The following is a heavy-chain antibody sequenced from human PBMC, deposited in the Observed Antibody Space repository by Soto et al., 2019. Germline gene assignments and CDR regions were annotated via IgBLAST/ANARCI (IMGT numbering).Heavy chain of an antibody. Sequence: GESLKISCQASGYSFTTYWISWVRQMPGKGLECMGRIDPTDSYTDYGPSFEGHVTMSVDRSINTAYLEWSSLKASDTAMYYCARRYGDSSDFDYWGQGTLVTVSS. V-gene: IGHV5-10-1*01. CDR1: GYSFTTYW. J-gene: IGHJ4*02. CDR2: IDPTDSYT. CDR3: ARRYGDSSDFDY. D-gene: IGHD4-17*01.